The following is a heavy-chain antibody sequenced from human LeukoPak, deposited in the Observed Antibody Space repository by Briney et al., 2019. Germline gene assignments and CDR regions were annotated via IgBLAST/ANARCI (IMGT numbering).Heavy chain of an antibody. D-gene: IGHD5-24*01. CDR3: ARLWEMASPIDY. J-gene: IGHJ4*02. V-gene: IGHV4-34*01. Sequence: SETLSLTCAVYGGSFSGYYWSWIRQPPGKGLEWIGEINHSGRTNYNPSLKSRVTISVDTSKNQFSLKLSSVSAADTAVYYCARLWEMASPIDYWGQGTLVTVSS. CDR2: INHSGRT. CDR1: GGSFSGYY.